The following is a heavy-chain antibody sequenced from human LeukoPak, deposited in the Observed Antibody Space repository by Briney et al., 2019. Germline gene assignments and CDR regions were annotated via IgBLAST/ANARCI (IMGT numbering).Heavy chain of an antibody. CDR2: IKQDESEI. D-gene: IGHD6-19*01. CDR1: GFTLRSHW. CDR3: ARDIGAWSAY. Sequence: GGSLRLSCVASGFTLRSHWMHWVRQAPGKGLEWVANIKQDESEIYYVDSVKGRFTISRDNAENSSYLQMNSLRAEDTAVYYCARDIGAWSAYWGQGTLVTVSS. J-gene: IGHJ4*02. V-gene: IGHV3-7*01.